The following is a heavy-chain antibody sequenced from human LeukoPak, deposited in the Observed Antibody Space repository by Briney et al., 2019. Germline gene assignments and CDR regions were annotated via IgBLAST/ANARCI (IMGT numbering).Heavy chain of an antibody. Sequence: ASVKVSCKASGYTFTGYYMHWVRQAPGQGLEWMGWINPNSGGTNYAQKFQGRVTMTRDTSISTAYMELSRLRSDDTAVYYCARGYCSSTSCHYGMDVWGQGTTVTVS. D-gene: IGHD2-2*01. CDR3: ARGYCSSTSCHYGMDV. CDR1: GYTFTGYY. V-gene: IGHV1-2*02. J-gene: IGHJ6*02. CDR2: INPNSGGT.